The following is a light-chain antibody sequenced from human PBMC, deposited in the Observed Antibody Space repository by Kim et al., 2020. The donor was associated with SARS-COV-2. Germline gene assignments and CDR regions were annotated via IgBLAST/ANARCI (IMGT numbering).Light chain of an antibody. CDR3: GTWDGSLSAVV. CDR1: RSNIGNNY. J-gene: IGLJ2*01. V-gene: IGLV1-51*01. Sequence: GQKDTITCSGSRSNIGNNYASWYQQLPGTAPALLIYDNNKRPAGIPDRFSGSRSGTSATVGSAGLQTGDEADYYCGTWDGSLSAVVFGGGTKLTVL. CDR2: DNN.